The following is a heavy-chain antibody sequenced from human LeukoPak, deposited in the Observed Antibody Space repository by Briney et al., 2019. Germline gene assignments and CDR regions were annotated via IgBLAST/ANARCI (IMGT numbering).Heavy chain of an antibody. CDR1: GFTFSDYS. J-gene: IGHJ5*02. D-gene: IGHD1-26*01. Sequence: PGGSLRLSCAASGFTFSDYSMNWVRQAPGQGLEWVSSISSRSTYAYYADSVRGRFTISRDSAKNSLFLQMDSLRAEDTAVYYCARAHIQDYTIVGLVDHWGQGTLVTVSS. CDR2: ISSRSTYA. CDR3: ARAHIQDYTIVGLVDH. V-gene: IGHV3-21*01.